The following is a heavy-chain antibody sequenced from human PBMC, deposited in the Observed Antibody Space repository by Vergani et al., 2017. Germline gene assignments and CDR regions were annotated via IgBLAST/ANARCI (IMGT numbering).Heavy chain of an antibody. CDR1: GYTFTDHY. Sequence: EVQLVQSGAEVKKPGATMKISCKVSGYTFTDHYMHWVKQAPGKGLEWMGLVDPEDGETIYAEKFKGRVTIAADTSTDTAHLELSSLRSEDTAVYYCATPQTVTKVGMEVWGQGTTGIGSS. CDR3: ATPQTVTKVGMEV. J-gene: IGHJ6*02. V-gene: IGHV1-69-2*01. D-gene: IGHD4-17*01. CDR2: VDPEDGET.